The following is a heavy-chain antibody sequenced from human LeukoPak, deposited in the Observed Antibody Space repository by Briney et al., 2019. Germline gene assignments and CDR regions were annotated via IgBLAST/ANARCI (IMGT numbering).Heavy chain of an antibody. CDR1: GFSLNNYA. V-gene: IGHV3-23*01. J-gene: IGHJ4*02. D-gene: IGHD5-12*01. CDR3: AKGGYDYIEVAYFDF. Sequence: GGSLRLSCAASGFSLNNYAMNWVRQAPGKGLEWVSIIIGSSGSTFYADSVKGRFTISRDNSKNTLYLQLNSLRLEDTAVYYCAKGGYDYIEVAYFDFWGQGTLVTVSS. CDR2: IIGSSGST.